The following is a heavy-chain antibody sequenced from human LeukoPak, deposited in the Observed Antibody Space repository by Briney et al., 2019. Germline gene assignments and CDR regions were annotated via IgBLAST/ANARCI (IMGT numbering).Heavy chain of an antibody. CDR2: ISSSGSTI. Sequence: GGSLRLSCAASGFTFSDYYMSWIRQAPGKGLEWVSYISSSGSTIYYADSVKGRFTISRDNAKNSLYLQMNSLRAEDTAVYYCASFKRSGSNPDAFDIWGQGTMVTVSS. V-gene: IGHV3-11*04. J-gene: IGHJ3*02. D-gene: IGHD3-22*01. CDR3: ASFKRSGSNPDAFDI. CDR1: GFTFSDYY.